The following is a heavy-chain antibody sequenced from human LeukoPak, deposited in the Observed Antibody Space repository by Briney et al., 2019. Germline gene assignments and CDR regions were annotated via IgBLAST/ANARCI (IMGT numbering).Heavy chain of an antibody. CDR1: GGSISSSSYY. V-gene: IGHV4-39*07. J-gene: IGHJ3*02. Sequence: SETLSLTCTVSGGSISSSSYYWGWIRQPPGKGLEWIGSIYYSGSTYYNPSLKSRVTISVDTSKNQFSLKLSSVTAADTAVYYCARDGTPHDGIAAASDAFDIWGQGTMVTVPS. D-gene: IGHD6-13*01. CDR3: ARDGTPHDGIAAASDAFDI. CDR2: IYYSGST.